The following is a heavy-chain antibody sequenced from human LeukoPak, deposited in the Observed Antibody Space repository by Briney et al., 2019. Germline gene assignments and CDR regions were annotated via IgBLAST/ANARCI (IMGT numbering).Heavy chain of an antibody. CDR1: GGSFSDYF. Sequence: PSETLSLTCSVYGGSFSDYFWSWIRQSPGKGLEWTGEIDDGGNTNYNPSLISRVIVSMEKSKKQFSLVMRSVTAADTAVYYCARFSRITWGDWGDAFDIWGQGTTVIVSS. V-gene: IGHV4-34*01. CDR3: ARFSRITWGDWGDAFDI. D-gene: IGHD2-21*02. J-gene: IGHJ3*02. CDR2: IDDGGNT.